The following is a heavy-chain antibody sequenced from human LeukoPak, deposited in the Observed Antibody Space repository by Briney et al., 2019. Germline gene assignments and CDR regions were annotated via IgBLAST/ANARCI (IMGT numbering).Heavy chain of an antibody. CDR3: ARASPYNWFDP. CDR2: INAANSDT. Sequence: ASVKVSCKASGYTFTTYSIHWVRQAPGQRLEWMGWINAANSDTKYSQRFQGRVTITRDTSASTAYMELSSLRSEDMAVYYCARASPYNWFDPWGQGTLVTVSS. J-gene: IGHJ5*02. V-gene: IGHV1-3*01. CDR1: GYTFTTYS.